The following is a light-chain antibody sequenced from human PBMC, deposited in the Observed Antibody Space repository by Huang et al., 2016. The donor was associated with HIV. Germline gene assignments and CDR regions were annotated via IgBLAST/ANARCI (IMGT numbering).Light chain of an antibody. CDR3: QQYGSSPST. Sequence: EIVLTQSPGTLFLSPGERATLSCRASQSVSSSYLAWYQQKPGQAPRRLIYGASSRATGIPDRFSGSGSGTDFTLTISRLEPEDFAVYYCQQYGSSPSTFGQGTKLEIK. CDR2: GAS. V-gene: IGKV3-20*01. J-gene: IGKJ2*01. CDR1: QSVSSSY.